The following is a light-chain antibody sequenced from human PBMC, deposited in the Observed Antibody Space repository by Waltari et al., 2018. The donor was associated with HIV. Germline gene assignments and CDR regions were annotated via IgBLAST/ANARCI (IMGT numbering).Light chain of an antibody. CDR1: NSHIGTNS. V-gene: IGLV1-47*01. CDR2: RNN. Sequence: QPVLTQPPSASGTPGPGVTIPCPGRNSHIGTNSVYWYQHLPGMAPKLLIYRNNRRPSGIPDRFSGSRSGTSASLAISGLRSEDEADYYCATWDDSLIWVFGGGTKLTVL. CDR3: ATWDDSLIWV. J-gene: IGLJ3*02.